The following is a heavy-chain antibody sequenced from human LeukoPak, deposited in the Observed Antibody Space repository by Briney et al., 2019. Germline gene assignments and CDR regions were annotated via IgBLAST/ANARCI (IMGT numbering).Heavy chain of an antibody. Sequence: GGSLRLSCAASGFIFSSYAMSWVRQAPGKGLEWVSVISGSGGSRYYVDSVKGRFTISRDNSKNTLYLQMNSLRAEDTAVYYCATGDTAMVTTYYLDQWGQGTLVTASS. D-gene: IGHD5-18*01. J-gene: IGHJ4*02. CDR2: ISGSGGSR. CDR1: GFIFSSYA. V-gene: IGHV3-23*01. CDR3: ATGDTAMVTTYYLDQ.